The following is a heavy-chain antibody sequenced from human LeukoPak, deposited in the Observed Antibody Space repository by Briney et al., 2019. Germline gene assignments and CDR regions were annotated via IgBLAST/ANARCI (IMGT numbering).Heavy chain of an antibody. D-gene: IGHD3-10*01. CDR3: ARGGHYYGSGSYSQYNWFDP. V-gene: IGHV4-59*12. CDR2: IYYSGST. J-gene: IGHJ5*02. CDR1: GGSISSYY. Sequence: PSETLSLTCTVSGGSISSYYWSWIRQPPGKGLEWIGYIYYSGSTNYNPSLKSRVTISVDTSKNQFSLKLSSVTAADTAVYYCARGGHYYGSGSYSQYNWFDPWGQGTLVTVSS.